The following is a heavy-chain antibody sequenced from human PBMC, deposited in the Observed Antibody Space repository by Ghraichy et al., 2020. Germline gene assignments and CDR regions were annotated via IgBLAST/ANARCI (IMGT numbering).Heavy chain of an antibody. Sequence: SETLSLTCAVYGGSFSGYYWSWIRQPPGKGLEWIGEINHSGSTNYNPSLKSRVTISVDTSKNQFSLKLSSVTAADTAVYYCASSSYGSAVPDYWGQGTLVTVSS. CDR2: INHSGST. CDR3: ASSSYGSAVPDY. CDR1: GGSFSGYY. D-gene: IGHD5-18*01. V-gene: IGHV4-34*01. J-gene: IGHJ4*02.